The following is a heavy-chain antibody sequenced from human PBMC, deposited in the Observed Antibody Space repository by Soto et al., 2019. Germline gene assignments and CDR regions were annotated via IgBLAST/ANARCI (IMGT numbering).Heavy chain of an antibody. CDR1: GGSISSENW. D-gene: IGHD5-12*01. CDR3: AKNGYTRFDY. Sequence: QVQLQESGPGLVKPSRTLSLTCAVSGGSISSENWWSWVRQSPGKGLEWIGEIYHRGSTNHSPSLKSRVSISVDKSKNQFSLNLTSVTAADTAVYYCAKNGYTRFDYWGQGILVTVSS. CDR2: IYHRGST. J-gene: IGHJ4*02. V-gene: IGHV4-4*02.